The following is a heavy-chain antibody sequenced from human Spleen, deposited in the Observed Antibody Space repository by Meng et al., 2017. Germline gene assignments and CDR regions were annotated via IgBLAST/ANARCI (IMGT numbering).Heavy chain of an antibody. Sequence: EVQLVESGGGLVEPGESLRLSCAASGFTVSSNYMSWVRQAPGKGLEWVSAIYSGGTTYYADSVKGRFTISRHNSDNTLHLQMSSLRSEDTAFYYCASRPDSPFGPFDYWGQGALVTVSS. J-gene: IGHJ4*02. V-gene: IGHV3-53*04. CDR2: IYSGGTT. CDR1: GFTVSSNY. CDR3: ASRPDSPFGPFDY. D-gene: IGHD3/OR15-3a*01.